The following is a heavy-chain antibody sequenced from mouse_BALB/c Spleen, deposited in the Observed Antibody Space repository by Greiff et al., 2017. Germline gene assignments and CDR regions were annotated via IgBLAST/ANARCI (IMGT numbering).Heavy chain of an antibody. Sequence: VHLQQSAAELARPGASVKMSCKASGYTFTSYTMHWVKQRPGQGLEWIGYINPSSGYTEYNQKFKDKTTLTADKSSSTAYMQLSSLTSEDSAVYYCARGLRSAMDYWGQGTSVTVSS. V-gene: IGHV1-4*02. D-gene: IGHD1-1*01. CDR2: INPSSGYT. CDR3: ARGLRSAMDY. J-gene: IGHJ4*01. CDR1: GYTFTSYT.